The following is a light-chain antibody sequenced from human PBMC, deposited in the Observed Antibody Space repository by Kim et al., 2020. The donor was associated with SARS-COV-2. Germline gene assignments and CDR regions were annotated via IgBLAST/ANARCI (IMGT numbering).Light chain of an antibody. J-gene: IGLJ3*02. CDR1: PSNIGGNA. CDR3: ATWDDSLNGWV. V-gene: IGLV1-44*01. Sequence: GRGVTISCSGGPSNIGGNAVHWYQQVPGTAPKLLIFTDNKRPSGVPDRFSGAKSGASASLAISGLQSEDEADYYCATWDDSLNGWVFGGGTKLTVL. CDR2: TDN.